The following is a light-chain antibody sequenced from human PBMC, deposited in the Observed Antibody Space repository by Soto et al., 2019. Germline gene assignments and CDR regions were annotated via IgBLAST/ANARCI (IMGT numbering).Light chain of an antibody. J-gene: IGLJ2*01. CDR1: TSNLGNNY. CDR3: GTWDNNLSPHVV. CDR2: DDN. V-gene: IGLV1-51*01. Sequence: QSVLTQPPSVSAAAGQKVTISCSGSTSNLGNNYVSWYQQLPGTAPTLLIYDDNKRPSGIPDRFSGSKSGTSATLGITGLQTADEADYYCGTWDNNLSPHVVFGGGTQLTVL.